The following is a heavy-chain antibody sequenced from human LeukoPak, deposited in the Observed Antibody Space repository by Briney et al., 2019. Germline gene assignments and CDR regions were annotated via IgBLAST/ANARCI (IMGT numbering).Heavy chain of an antibody. CDR2: ISYDGSNK. D-gene: IGHD3-3*01. CDR1: GFTFSSYG. Sequence: GGSLRLSCAASGFTFSSYGMHWVRQAPGKGLEWVAVISYDGSNKYYADSVKGRFTISRDNSKNTLYLQMNSLRAEDTAVYYCAKEGDFWSGYYGYYYYYYGMDVWGQGTTVTVS. V-gene: IGHV3-30*18. CDR3: AKEGDFWSGYYGYYYYYYGMDV. J-gene: IGHJ6*02.